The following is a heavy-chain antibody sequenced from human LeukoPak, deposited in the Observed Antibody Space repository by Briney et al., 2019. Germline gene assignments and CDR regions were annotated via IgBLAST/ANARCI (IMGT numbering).Heavy chain of an antibody. J-gene: IGHJ4*01. CDR2: ISGLGDNT. Sequence: PGGSLRLSCAAPGFTFTTYAMSWVRQAPGKGLEWVSGISGLGDNTYYVDSVKGRFTISRDNAKNTQYLQINSLRVEDTAVYYCASSLRSPRYCIDDTCYFNYWGQEPWSPSPQ. CDR1: GFTFTTYA. D-gene: IGHD2-15*01. CDR3: ASSLRSPRYCIDDTCYFNY. V-gene: IGHV3-23*01.